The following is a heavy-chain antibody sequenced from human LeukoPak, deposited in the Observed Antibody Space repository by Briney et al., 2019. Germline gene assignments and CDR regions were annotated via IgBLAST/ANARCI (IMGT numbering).Heavy chain of an antibody. D-gene: IGHD6-19*01. CDR2: ISSSSSYI. CDR3: ARDAQWLVPEGYYFYMDV. CDR1: GFTFSRYN. V-gene: IGHV3-21*01. Sequence: GGSLRLSCAGSGFTFSRYNLNWFRQAPGKGLERVSSISSSSSYIFYADSVKGRFTVSRDNAKNSLYLRMNSLRAEDTAVYYCARDAQWLVPEGYYFYMDVWGKGITVTVSS. J-gene: IGHJ6*03.